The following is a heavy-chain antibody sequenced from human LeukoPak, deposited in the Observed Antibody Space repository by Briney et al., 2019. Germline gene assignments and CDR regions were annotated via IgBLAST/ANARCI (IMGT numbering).Heavy chain of an antibody. CDR3: ATESYGGA. D-gene: IGHD1-26*01. Sequence: SAGSLRLSCAASDFTVSSNSMSWVRQAPGKGLEWVSVTYSSGSTHYADSVKGRFTISRDSSKNTLYLQMNSLRVEDTAVYYCATESYGGAWGQGTLVTVSS. V-gene: IGHV3-53*01. CDR2: TYSSGST. CDR1: DFTVSSNS. J-gene: IGHJ4*02.